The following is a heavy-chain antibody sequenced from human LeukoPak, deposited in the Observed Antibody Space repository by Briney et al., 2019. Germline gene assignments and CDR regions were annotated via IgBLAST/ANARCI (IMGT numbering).Heavy chain of an antibody. Sequence: SETLCLTCAVYGGSFSVYYWSWIRQPPGKGLEWIGEINHSGSTNYNPSLKSRVTISVDTSKNQFSLKLSSVTAADTAVYYCARGLYGSGSYYKRSRWFDHWGQGTLVTVAS. J-gene: IGHJ5*02. CDR1: GGSFSVYY. CDR3: ARGLYGSGSYYKRSRWFDH. CDR2: INHSGST. V-gene: IGHV4-34*01. D-gene: IGHD3-10*01.